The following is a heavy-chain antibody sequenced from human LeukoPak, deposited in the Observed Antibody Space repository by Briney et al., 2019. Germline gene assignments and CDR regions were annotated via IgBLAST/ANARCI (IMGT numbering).Heavy chain of an antibody. Sequence: GGSLRLSCAASGFTFSSYSMNWVRQAPGKGLEWVSSISSSSSYIYYADSVKGRFTISRDNAKNSLYLQMNSLRAEDTAVYYCARDLSPYYYDSSGSTPDIWGQGTMVTVPS. CDR3: ARDLSPYYYDSSGSTPDI. D-gene: IGHD3-22*01. V-gene: IGHV3-21*01. J-gene: IGHJ3*02. CDR1: GFTFSSYS. CDR2: ISSSSSYI.